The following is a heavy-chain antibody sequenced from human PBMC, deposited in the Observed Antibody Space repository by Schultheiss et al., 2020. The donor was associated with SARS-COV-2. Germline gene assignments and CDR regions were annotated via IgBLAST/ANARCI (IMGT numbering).Heavy chain of an antibody. V-gene: IGHV3-33*08. CDR1: GFTFSSYA. CDR3: ARARYGSRPILTWYFDL. D-gene: IGHD6-13*01. CDR2: IWYDGSNK. J-gene: IGHJ2*01. Sequence: GGSLRLSCAASGFTFSSYAMHWVRQAPGKGLEWVAVIWYDGSNKYFADSVKGRFTISRDNAKNSLYLQMNSLRAEDTAVYYCARARYGSRPILTWYFDLWGRGTLVTVSS.